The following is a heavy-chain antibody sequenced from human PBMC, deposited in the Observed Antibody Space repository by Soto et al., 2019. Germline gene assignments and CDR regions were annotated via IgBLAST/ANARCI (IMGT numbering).Heavy chain of an antibody. J-gene: IGHJ4*02. Sequence: SGPTLVNPRQTLTLTCSFSGFSFSPRGVGVGWIRQPPGKAPECLAVIYSNDHKRYNPSLQTRVSITKDTSKSQVVLTMTNMDPADTATYFCAYRQRVGPVPEAFDFWGTGIVGTVAS. V-gene: IGHV2-5*01. D-gene: IGHD1-26*01. CDR3: AYRQRVGPVPEAFDF. CDR2: IYSNDHK. CDR1: GFSFSPRGVG.